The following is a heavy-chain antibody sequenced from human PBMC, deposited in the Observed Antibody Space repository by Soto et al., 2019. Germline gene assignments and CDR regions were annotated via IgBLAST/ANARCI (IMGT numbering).Heavy chain of an antibody. J-gene: IGHJ6*02. Sequence: LSLTCTVSGDSVSSYYWSWIRQPPGKGLEWIGYIYYSGSTKYNPSLKSRVTTSVDTSKNQFSLKLTSVTAADTAVYYCARAFVTMFRGVPHYYGMDVWGQGTTVTVSS. CDR2: IYYSGST. CDR3: ARAFVTMFRGVPHYYGMDV. D-gene: IGHD3-10*01. CDR1: GDSVSSYY. V-gene: IGHV4-59*02.